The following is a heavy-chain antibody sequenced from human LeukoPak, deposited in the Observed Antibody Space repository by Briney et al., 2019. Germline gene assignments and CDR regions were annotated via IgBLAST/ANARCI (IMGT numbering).Heavy chain of an antibody. CDR2: IRSKAYGGTT. J-gene: IGHJ4*02. V-gene: IGHV3-49*04. D-gene: IGHD3-16*02. CDR3: TRGSSGPFDY. CDR1: GFTSGDYA. Sequence: GRSLRLSCTTSGFTSGDYAMSWVRQAPGKGLEWVGFIRSKAYGGTTEYAASVKGRFTISRDDSKSIAYLQMNSLKTEDTAVYYCTRGSSGPFDYWGQGTLVTVSS.